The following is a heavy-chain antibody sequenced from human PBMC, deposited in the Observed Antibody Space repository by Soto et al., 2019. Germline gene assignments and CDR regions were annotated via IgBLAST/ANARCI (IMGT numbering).Heavy chain of an antibody. CDR2: INAGNGNT. J-gene: IGHJ4*02. V-gene: IGHV1-3*01. CDR1: GYTFTSYA. Sequence: ASVKVSCKASGYTFTSYAMHWVRQAPGQRLEWMGWINAGNGNTKYSQKFQGRVTITRDTSASTAYMELSSLRSEDTAVYYCARESQDVGYCSSTSCYRFFDYWGQGTLVTVSS. CDR3: ARESQDVGYCSSTSCYRFFDY. D-gene: IGHD2-2*01.